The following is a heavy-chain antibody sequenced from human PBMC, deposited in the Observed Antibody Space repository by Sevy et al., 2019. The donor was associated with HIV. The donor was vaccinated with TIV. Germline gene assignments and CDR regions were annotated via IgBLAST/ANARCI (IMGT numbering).Heavy chain of an antibody. Sequence: GGSLRLSCAATGFTFSNYAMHWVRQTPGKGLEWVAFIWSDGRFENHGDSVKGRFTISRDNSKNTLYLQMNNVRVEDTAVYYCARGGYYYDNAAYYALDSWGQGTLVTVSS. V-gene: IGHV3-33*01. D-gene: IGHD3-22*01. CDR3: ARGGYYYDNAAYYALDS. CDR1: GFTFSNYA. CDR2: IWSDGRFE. J-gene: IGHJ4*02.